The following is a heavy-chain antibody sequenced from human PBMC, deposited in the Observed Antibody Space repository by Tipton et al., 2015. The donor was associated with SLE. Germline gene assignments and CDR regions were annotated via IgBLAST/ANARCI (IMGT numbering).Heavy chain of an antibody. Sequence: SLRLSCTASGFTFSSYWMTWIRQAPGKGLEWVANIKPDESEKHYVDSMKGRLTISRDNAKNSLYLQMNSLRGEDTAVYYCARLREDYFDYWGQGMLVTVSS. CDR3: ARLREDYFDY. CDR1: GFTFSSYW. J-gene: IGHJ4*02. CDR2: IKPDESEK. D-gene: IGHD1-26*01. V-gene: IGHV3-7*03.